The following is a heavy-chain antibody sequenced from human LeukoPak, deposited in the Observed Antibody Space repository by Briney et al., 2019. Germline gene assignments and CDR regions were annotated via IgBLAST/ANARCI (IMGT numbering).Heavy chain of an antibody. CDR1: GFTFSSYA. V-gene: IGHV3-74*01. CDR3: ATQQGGNRAY. CDR2: ITNDGSST. Sequence: VGSLRLSCAASGFTFSSYAMHWVHQAPGKGLVWVLRITNDGSSTTYADSVKGRFTISRDNAKNMLYLQVNSLRADDTAVYYCATQQGGNRAYWGQGTLVTVSS. J-gene: IGHJ4*02. D-gene: IGHD1-14*01.